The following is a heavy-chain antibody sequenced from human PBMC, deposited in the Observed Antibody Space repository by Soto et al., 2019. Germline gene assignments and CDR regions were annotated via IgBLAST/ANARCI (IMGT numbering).Heavy chain of an antibody. D-gene: IGHD4-17*01. CDR2: ISSSSSYI. J-gene: IGHJ4*02. CDR1: GFTFSSYS. CDR3: ARSPSMTTVSLDY. Sequence: GGSLRLSCAASGFTFSSYSMNWVRQAPGRGLEWVSSISSSSSYIYYADSVKGRFTISRDNAKNSLYLQMNSLRAEDTAVYYCARSPSMTTVSLDYWGQGTLVTVSS. V-gene: IGHV3-21*06.